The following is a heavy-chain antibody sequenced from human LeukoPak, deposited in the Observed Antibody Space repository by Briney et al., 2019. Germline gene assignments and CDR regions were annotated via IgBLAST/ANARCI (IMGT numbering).Heavy chain of an antibody. CDR2: ISYDGSNK. D-gene: IGHD6-13*01. V-gene: IGHV3-30*18. J-gene: IGHJ4*02. CDR1: GFTFSNYG. CDR3: AKNAAEGSTSWFNFDY. Sequence: PGGSLRLSCAASGFTFSNYGMHWVRQAPGKGLEWVAVISYDGSNKYYTDSVKGRFTISRDNSKNTLYLQMNSLRAEDTAVYYCAKNAAEGSTSWFNFDYWGQGTLVTVSS.